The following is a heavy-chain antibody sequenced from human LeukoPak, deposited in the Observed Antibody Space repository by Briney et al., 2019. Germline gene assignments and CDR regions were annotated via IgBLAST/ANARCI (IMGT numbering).Heavy chain of an antibody. J-gene: IGHJ4*02. CDR2: ITTYNGDT. Sequence: ASVKVSCKTSGYTFTNYGINWVRQAPGQGREWIGWITTYNGDTNYAQKLQGRVTMTTDTSTSTAYMELRSLRSDDTAVYYCARGSSYGFSMGYWGQGTLVTVSS. CDR3: ARGSSYGFSMGY. CDR1: GYTFTNYG. D-gene: IGHD5-18*01. V-gene: IGHV1-18*01.